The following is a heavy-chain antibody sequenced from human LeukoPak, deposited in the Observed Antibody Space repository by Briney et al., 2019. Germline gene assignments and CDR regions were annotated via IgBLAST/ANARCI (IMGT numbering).Heavy chain of an antibody. CDR1: GGSISRYY. CDR2: IYYSGST. CDR3: ARDGGGSYHFDY. V-gene: IGHV4-59*01. J-gene: IGHJ4*02. D-gene: IGHD1-26*01. Sequence: SEPLSLTFTVSGGSISRYYWSWSRQPPGKGLERIGYIYYSGSTNYNPSLKSRVTISVDTSKNQFSLQLSSVTAADTAVYYCARDGGGSYHFDYWGQGTLVTVSS.